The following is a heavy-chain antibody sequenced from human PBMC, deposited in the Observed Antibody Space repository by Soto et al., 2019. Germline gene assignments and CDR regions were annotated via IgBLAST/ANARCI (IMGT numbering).Heavy chain of an antibody. CDR3: ARGCGSVSCSYYFDY. CDR2: IRQDGSEK. J-gene: IGHJ4*02. V-gene: IGHV3-7*01. CDR1: GFTFSSYW. D-gene: IGHD2-2*01. Sequence: EVQLVESGGGLVQPGESLRLSCAASGFTFSSYWMSWVRQAPGKGLEWVATIRQDGSEKHCVDSVKGRFTISRDNAKNSLYLQMNSLGAEDTAVYYCARGCGSVSCSYYFDYWGQGTLVTVSS.